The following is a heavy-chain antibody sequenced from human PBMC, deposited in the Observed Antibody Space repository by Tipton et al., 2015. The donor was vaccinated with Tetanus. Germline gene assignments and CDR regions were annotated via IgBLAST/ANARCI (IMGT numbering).Heavy chain of an antibody. J-gene: IGHJ4*02. D-gene: IGHD2-8*01. CDR1: GGSISSFY. Sequence: PGLVKPSETLSLSCTVSGGSISSFYWSWIRQSPGRGLEWIGYIYYTGNTNYNPSLKSRVTISADTTKKQFSLKLSSVTAADTAVYYCARTQGSALIDYWGQGTLVTVSS. CDR2: IYYTGNT. V-gene: IGHV4-59*01. CDR3: ARTQGSALIDY.